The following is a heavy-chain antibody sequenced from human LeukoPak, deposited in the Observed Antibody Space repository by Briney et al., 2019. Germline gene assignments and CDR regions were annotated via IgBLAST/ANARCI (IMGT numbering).Heavy chain of an antibody. J-gene: IGHJ4*02. Sequence: PSETLSLTCTVSGDSISGYCWSWIRQPPGKGLEWIGYVYHTGHTHYSPSLKSRVTVSLDTSRNQVSLILSSVTAADTAVYYCARHRFGHLFDYWGQGTLVFVSS. CDR3: ARHRFGHLFDY. V-gene: IGHV4-59*01. CDR2: VYHTGHT. D-gene: IGHD3-16*01. CDR1: GDSISGYC.